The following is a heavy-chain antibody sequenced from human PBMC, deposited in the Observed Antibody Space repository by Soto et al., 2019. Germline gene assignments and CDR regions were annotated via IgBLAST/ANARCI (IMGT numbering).Heavy chain of an antibody. CDR2: ISYDGTNK. V-gene: IGHV3-30-3*01. CDR1: GFTFSSHA. D-gene: IGHD2-2*01. CDR3: ARDDSTSNGGWFDP. J-gene: IGHJ5*02. Sequence: QVQLVESGGGVVQPGRSLRLSCAASGFTFSSHAFHWVRQAPSKGLDWVAVISYDGTNKYYADSVKSRFSIARDNSKDTLYRQMNTLRREETAVYYCARDDSTSNGGWFDPWGQGTLVIVAS.